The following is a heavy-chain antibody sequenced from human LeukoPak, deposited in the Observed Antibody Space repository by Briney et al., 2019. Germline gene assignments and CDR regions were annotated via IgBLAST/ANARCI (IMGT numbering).Heavy chain of an antibody. J-gene: IGHJ4*02. CDR3: VKDDGWVQYAN. D-gene: IGHD5-24*01. CDR2: IRGDGVTT. V-gene: IGHV3-23*01. Sequence: GGSLRLSCAASGFTFSSHGMNWVRQAPGKGLEWVSGIRGDGVTTYYADSVKGRFTISRDNSKNTLYLQTNSLRAEDTAVYYCVKDDGWVQYANWGQGTLVTVSS. CDR1: GFTFSSHG.